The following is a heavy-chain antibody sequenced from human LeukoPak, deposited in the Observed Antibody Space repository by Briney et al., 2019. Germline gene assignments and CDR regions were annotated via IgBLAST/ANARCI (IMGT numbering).Heavy chain of an antibody. CDR2: INAGNGNT. J-gene: IGHJ6*03. CDR1: GYTFTSYA. D-gene: IGHD3-10*01. Sequence: GASVKVSCKASGYTFTSYAMHWVRQAPGQRLEWMGWINAGNGNTKYSQEFQGRVTITRDTSASTAYMELSSLRSEDMAVYYCARDGSGSYTPYYYYYMDVWGKGTTVAVSS. V-gene: IGHV1-3*03. CDR3: ARDGSGSYTPYYYYYMDV.